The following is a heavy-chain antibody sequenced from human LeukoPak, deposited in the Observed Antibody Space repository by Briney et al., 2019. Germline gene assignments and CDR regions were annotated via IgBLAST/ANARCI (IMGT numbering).Heavy chain of an antibody. J-gene: IGHJ4*02. CDR3: ARGRWVGTTQAYYLDY. D-gene: IGHD1-26*01. CDR2: IIPIFGTA. V-gene: IGHV1-69*05. CDR1: GGTFTSYA. Sequence: SVKVSCKASGGTFTSYAISWVRQAPGQGLEWMGGIIPIFGTANYAQKFQGRVTIARDTSASTAYMELSSLTSEDTALYFCARGRWVGTTQAYYLDYWGQGTLVTVSS.